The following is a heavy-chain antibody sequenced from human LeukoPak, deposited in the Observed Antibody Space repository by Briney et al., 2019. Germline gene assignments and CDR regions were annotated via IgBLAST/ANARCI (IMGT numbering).Heavy chain of an antibody. CDR1: GFTFSSYT. CDR2: ISSSTSYI. D-gene: IGHD3-10*01. CDR3: ARGGDYYGSGTLLYYYYMDV. Sequence: GGSLGLSCAASGFTFSSYTMNWVCQTPGKGLEWVSSISSSTSYIYYADSVKCRFTITGDNAKNSLYLQMNSLRAEDTAVYYCARGGDYYGSGTLLYYYYMDVWGKGTTVTVSS. V-gene: IGHV3-21*01. J-gene: IGHJ6*03.